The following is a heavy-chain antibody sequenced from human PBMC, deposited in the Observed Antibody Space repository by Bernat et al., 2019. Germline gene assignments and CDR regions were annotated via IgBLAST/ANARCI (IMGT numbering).Heavy chain of an antibody. D-gene: IGHD6-19*01. CDR2: ISYDGSNK. Sequence: QVQLVESGGGVVQPGRSLRLSCAASGFTFSSYAMHWVRQAPGKGLEWVAVISYDGSNKYYADSVKGRFTISRDNSKNTLYLQMNSLRAEDTAVYYCAREAAVAGLYYFDYWGQGTLATVSS. V-gene: IGHV3-30-3*01. CDR3: AREAAVAGLYYFDY. CDR1: GFTFSSYA. J-gene: IGHJ4*02.